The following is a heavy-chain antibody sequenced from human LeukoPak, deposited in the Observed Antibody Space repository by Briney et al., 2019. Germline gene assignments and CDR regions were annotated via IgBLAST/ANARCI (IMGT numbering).Heavy chain of an antibody. CDR2: IYYSGST. Sequence: SETLSLTCTVSGGSISSSSYYWGWIRQPPGKGLEWIGSIYYSGSTYYNPSLKSRVTISVDTSKNQFSLKLSSVTAADTAVYYCASTGNCGGDCYSGWFDPWGQGTLVTVSS. D-gene: IGHD2-21*02. J-gene: IGHJ5*02. V-gene: IGHV4-39*07. CDR1: GGSISSSSYY. CDR3: ASTGNCGGDCYSGWFDP.